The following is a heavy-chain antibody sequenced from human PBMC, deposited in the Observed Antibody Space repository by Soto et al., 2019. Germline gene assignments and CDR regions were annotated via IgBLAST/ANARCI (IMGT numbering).Heavy chain of an antibody. D-gene: IGHD3-22*01. CDR3: ARDSPEYYDGYYGMDV. CDR2: IYYSGST. Sequence: SETLSLTCTVSGGSISSSSYYWGWIRQPPGKGLEWIGSIYYSGSTYYNPSLKSRVTISVDTSKNQFSLKLSSVTAAETAVYYCARDSPEYYDGYYGMDVWGQGTTVTVSS. J-gene: IGHJ6*02. CDR1: GGSISSSSYY. V-gene: IGHV4-39*07.